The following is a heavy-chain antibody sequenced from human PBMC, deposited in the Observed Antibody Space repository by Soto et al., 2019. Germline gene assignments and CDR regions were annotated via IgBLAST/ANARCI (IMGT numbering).Heavy chain of an antibody. V-gene: IGHV1-2*02. CDR1: GYTFTGHY. CDR3: GRGRSGQIVVFY. J-gene: IGHJ4*02. Sequence: QVQLVQSGAEVKKPGASVKVSCKASGYTFTGHYIHWVRQAPEQGPEWMGEIGPESGATRYAQKFQGRVTMTSEMSITTDYMELNNLSPDDTAVDYCGRGRSGQIVVFYWGQGTPVTVSS. D-gene: IGHD5-12*01. CDR2: IGPESGAT.